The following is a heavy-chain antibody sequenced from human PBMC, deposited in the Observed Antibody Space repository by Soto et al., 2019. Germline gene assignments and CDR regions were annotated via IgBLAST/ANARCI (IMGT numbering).Heavy chain of an antibody. CDR1: GGTFSSYA. CDR2: IIPIFGTA. Sequence: QVQLVQSGAEVKKPGSSVKVSCKASGGTFSSYAISWVRQAPGQGLEWMGGIIPIFGTANYAQKFQGRVTITADESTSTAYMELSSLISEDTTVYYCARDQRITIFGVVRNWFDPWGQGTLVTVSS. J-gene: IGHJ5*02. CDR3: ARDQRITIFGVVRNWFDP. D-gene: IGHD3-3*01. V-gene: IGHV1-69*01.